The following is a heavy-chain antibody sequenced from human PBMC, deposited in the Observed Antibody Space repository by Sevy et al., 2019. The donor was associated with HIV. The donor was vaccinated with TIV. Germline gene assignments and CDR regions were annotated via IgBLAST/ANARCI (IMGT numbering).Heavy chain of an antibody. V-gene: IGHV4-39*01. D-gene: IGHD6-13*01. CDR1: GGSISSSSYY. CDR3: ARYIAAVGNNWFDP. J-gene: IGHJ5*02. CDR2: IHYSGST. Sequence: SETLSLTCTVSGGSISSSSYYWGWIRQPPGKGLDWIGRIHYSGSTNYNPSLKSRVTISVDTTKNRFFQRLSSVTAADTAVYYCARYIAAVGNNWFDPWGQGTLVTVSS.